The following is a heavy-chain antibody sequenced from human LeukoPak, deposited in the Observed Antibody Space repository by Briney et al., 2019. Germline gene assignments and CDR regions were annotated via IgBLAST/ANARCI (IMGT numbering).Heavy chain of an antibody. CDR2: IYHSGYT. CDR1: GYSISSGYY. V-gene: IGHV4-38-2*02. CDR3: ARDLNPTHYFDY. J-gene: IGHJ4*02. Sequence: SETLSLTCNVSGYSISSGYYWAWIRQAPGKGLEWIGSIYHSGYTHYNPSLKGRVTISVDTSKNDFSLKLSSVAAADTAIYYCARDLNPTHYFDYWGQGTLVTVSS.